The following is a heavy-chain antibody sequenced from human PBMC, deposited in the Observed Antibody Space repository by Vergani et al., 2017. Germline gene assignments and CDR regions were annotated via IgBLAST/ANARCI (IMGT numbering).Heavy chain of an antibody. CDR1: GFTFDDYA. V-gene: IGHV3-9*01. D-gene: IGHD6-13*01. CDR3: VKDIAGSGNYLYFVL. J-gene: IGHJ2*01. Sequence: EVQLVESGGGLVQPGRSLRLSCAASGFTFDDYAMHWVRQAPGKGLEWVSGINWNSDSIAYADSVKGRFTISRDNAKNSLYLQMNSLRAEDTALYYCVKDIAGSGNYLYFVLWGRGTLVTVSS. CDR2: INWNSDSI.